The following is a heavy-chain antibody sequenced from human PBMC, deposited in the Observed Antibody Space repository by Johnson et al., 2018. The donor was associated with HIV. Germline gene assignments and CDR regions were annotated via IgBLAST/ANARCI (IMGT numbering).Heavy chain of an antibody. J-gene: IGHJ3*02. D-gene: IGHD1-26*01. V-gene: IGHV3-30*18. CDR1: GFTFSSYP. CDR3: AKTYSGSNRDAFDI. Sequence: QVQLVESGGGVVQPGRSLRLSCAASGFTFSSYPMHWVRQAPGKGLEWVAFISYDGSNKYYADSVTGRFTISRDNSKNTLYLQMNSLRAEDTAVYYCAKTYSGSNRDAFDIWGQGTMVTVSS. CDR2: ISYDGSNK.